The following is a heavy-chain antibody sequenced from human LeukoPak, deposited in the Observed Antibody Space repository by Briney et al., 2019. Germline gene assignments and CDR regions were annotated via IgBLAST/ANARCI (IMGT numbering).Heavy chain of an antibody. CDR2: ISSSSSYI. CDR3: ANFERTVAGPYNWFDP. D-gene: IGHD6-19*01. J-gene: IGHJ5*02. Sequence: GGSLRLSCAASGFTFSSYWMSWVRQAPGKGLEWVSSISSSSSYIYYADSVKGRFTISRDNSKNTLYLQMNSLRAEDTAVYYCANFERTVAGPYNWFDPWGQGTLVTVSS. CDR1: GFTFSSYW. V-gene: IGHV3-21*04.